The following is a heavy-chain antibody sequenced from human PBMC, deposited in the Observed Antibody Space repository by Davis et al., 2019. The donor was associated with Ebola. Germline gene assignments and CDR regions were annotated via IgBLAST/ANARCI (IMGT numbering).Heavy chain of an antibody. CDR2: IIHSGSA. CDR3: ARDRMVRGEYFQH. V-gene: IGHV4-34*12. CDR1: GGSFTGYY. D-gene: IGHD3-10*01. J-gene: IGHJ1*01. Sequence: SETLSLTCAVNGGSFTGYYLTWIRQPPGKGLEWIGEIIHSGSANYNPYLKSRVTISEDTSNNQFSLKLTSMTAADTAVYYCARDRMVRGEYFQHWGQGTLVTVSS.